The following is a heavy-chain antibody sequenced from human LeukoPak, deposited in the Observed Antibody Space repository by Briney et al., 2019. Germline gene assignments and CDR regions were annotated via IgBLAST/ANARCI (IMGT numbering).Heavy chain of an antibody. CDR2: ISGSGGST. CDR3: ARGSGGWSTLDY. J-gene: IGHJ4*02. V-gene: IGHV3-23*01. Sequence: GGSLRLSCAASGVTFSSYAMSWVRQAPGKGLEWVSAISGSGGSTYYADSVKGRFTISRDKSKKTLYLQMNSLRAEDTAVYYCARGSGGWSTLDYWGQGTLVTVSS. CDR1: GVTFSSYA. D-gene: IGHD6-19*01.